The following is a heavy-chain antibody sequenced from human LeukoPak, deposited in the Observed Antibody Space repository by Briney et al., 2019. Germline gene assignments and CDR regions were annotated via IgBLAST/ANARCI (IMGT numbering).Heavy chain of an antibody. CDR2: MNEVGSAK. V-gene: IGHV3-7*01. CDR3: ARVILGVAQYSGLDV. CDR1: GFTFSRYW. D-gene: IGHD2/OR15-2a*01. J-gene: IGHJ6*02. Sequence: PGGSLRLSCAASGFTFSRYWLTWVRQAPGKGLEWVANMNEVGSAKFYVDSVKGRFTISRDNAQNSVFQQMNSLRAEDTAVYYCARVILGVAQYSGLDVWGQGTTVTVSS.